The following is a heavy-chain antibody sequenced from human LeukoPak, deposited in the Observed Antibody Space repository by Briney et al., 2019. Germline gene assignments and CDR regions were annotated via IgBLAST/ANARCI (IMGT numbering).Heavy chain of an antibody. D-gene: IGHD3-3*01. CDR2: INHSGST. V-gene: IGHV4-34*01. CDR1: GGSFSGYY. Sequence: SETLSLTCAVSGGSFSGYYWSWIRQPPGKGLEWIGEINHSGSTNYSPSLKSRVTISVNTSKNQFSLKVSSVTAADTAVYYCARGGYYTLEFCYCMDVWGKGTTVTVPS. J-gene: IGHJ6*03. CDR3: ARGGYYTLEFCYCMDV.